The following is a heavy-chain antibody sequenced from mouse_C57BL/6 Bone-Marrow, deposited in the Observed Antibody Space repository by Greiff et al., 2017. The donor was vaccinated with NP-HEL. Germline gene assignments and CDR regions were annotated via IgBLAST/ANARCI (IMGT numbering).Heavy chain of an antibody. CDR3: ARGDDGYYVVSPLAY. CDR2: IYPGSGNT. Sequence: VQLQQSGAELVRPGASVKLSCKASGYTFTDYYINWVKQRPGQGLEWIARIYPGSGNTDYNEKFKGKATLTAEKSSSTAYMQLSSLTSEDSAVYFCARGDDGYYVVSPLAYWGQGTLVTVSA. V-gene: IGHV1-76*01. CDR1: GYTFTDYY. J-gene: IGHJ3*01. D-gene: IGHD2-3*01.